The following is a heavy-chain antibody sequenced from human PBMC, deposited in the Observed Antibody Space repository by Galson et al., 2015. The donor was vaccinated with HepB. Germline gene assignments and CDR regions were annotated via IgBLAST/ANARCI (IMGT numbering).Heavy chain of an antibody. CDR3: GKDVDSDGSNKGPCVDV. Sequence: SLRLSCAASGFTFSSYGMHWVRQAPGKGLEWVTIISYDGSRKYYADSVKGRFTISRDNSKSTLYLQMNSLRGEDTAAYYCGKDVDSDGSNKGPCVDVWGQGTTVTVSS. D-gene: IGHD3-22*01. J-gene: IGHJ6*02. CDR2: ISYDGSRK. CDR1: GFTFSSYG. V-gene: IGHV3-30*18.